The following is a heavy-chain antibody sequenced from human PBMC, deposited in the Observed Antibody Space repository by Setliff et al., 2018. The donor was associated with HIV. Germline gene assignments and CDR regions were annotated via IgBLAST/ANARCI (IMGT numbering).Heavy chain of an antibody. D-gene: IGHD2-8*01. V-gene: IGHV3-15*01. Sequence: PGGSLRLSCAASNFTFSFYGMHWVRQAPDKGLEWVGHMNSKTRGGAPDYAAPVKGRFTISRDDSKNTFYLQMDSLKTEDTAVYYCISLYLGYWGQGALVTVSS. CDR1: NFTFSFYG. CDR3: ISLYLGY. CDR2: MNSKTRGGAP. J-gene: IGHJ4*02.